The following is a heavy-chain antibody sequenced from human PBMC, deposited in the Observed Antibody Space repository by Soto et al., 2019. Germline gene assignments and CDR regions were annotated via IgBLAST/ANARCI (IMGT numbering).Heavy chain of an antibody. CDR3: AKDRLIAYGSVSYYGLYYYGMDV. D-gene: IGHD3-10*01. J-gene: IGHJ6*02. V-gene: IGHV3-30*18. CDR2: ISYDGSNK. Sequence: GGSLRLSCAASGFTFSSYGMHWVRQAPGKGLEWVAVISYDGSNKYYADSVKGRFTISRDNSKNTLYLQMNSLRAEDTAVYYCAKDRLIAYGSVSYYGLYYYGMDVWVQGTTVTVSS. CDR1: GFTFSSYG.